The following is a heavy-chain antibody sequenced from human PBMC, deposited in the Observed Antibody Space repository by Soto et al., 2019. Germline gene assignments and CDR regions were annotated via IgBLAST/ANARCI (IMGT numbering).Heavy chain of an antibody. CDR3: ARGYSGYDYTNYYYYMDV. Sequence: SETLSLTCTVSGGSISSYYWSWIRQPPGKGLEWIGYIYYSGSTNYNPSLKSRVTISVDTSKNQFSLKLSSVTAADTAVYYCARGYSGYDYTNYYYYMDVWGKGTTVTVPS. J-gene: IGHJ6*03. CDR2: IYYSGST. D-gene: IGHD5-12*01. CDR1: GGSISSYY. V-gene: IGHV4-59*08.